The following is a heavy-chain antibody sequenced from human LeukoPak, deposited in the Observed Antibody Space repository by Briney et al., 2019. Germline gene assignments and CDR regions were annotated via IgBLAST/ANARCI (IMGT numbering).Heavy chain of an antibody. V-gene: IGHV3-64D*06. D-gene: IGHD3-22*01. Sequence: PGGSLRLSCSASGFTFSRYAMHWVRQPPGKGLEYVSAITNNGRGTYYADSVKGRFTISRDNSKNTLYLQMSSLRAEDTAVYYCASTYSYDSSGYYPFDYWGQGTLVTVPS. CDR1: GFTFSRYA. CDR2: ITNNGRGT. CDR3: ASTYSYDSSGYYPFDY. J-gene: IGHJ4*02.